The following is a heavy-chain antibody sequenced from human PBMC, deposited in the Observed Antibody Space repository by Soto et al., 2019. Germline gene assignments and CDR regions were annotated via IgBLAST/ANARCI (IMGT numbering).Heavy chain of an antibody. V-gene: IGHV3-30*02. J-gene: IGHJ4*02. D-gene: IGHD5-12*01. Sequence: GGSLRLSCAASKSIFTGYGMHWVRQTPGKGLEWVAVIRFDGTDEHYADSVKGRFTISRDNSKNTLYLQMNSLRAEDTAVYYCAREVRWLQFQEAFDYWGQGTLVTVSS. CDR3: AREVRWLQFQEAFDY. CDR2: IRFDGTDE. CDR1: KSIFTGYG.